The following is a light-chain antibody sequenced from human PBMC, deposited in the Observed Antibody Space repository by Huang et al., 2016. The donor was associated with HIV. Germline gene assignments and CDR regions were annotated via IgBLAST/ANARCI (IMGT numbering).Light chain of an antibody. J-gene: IGKJ1*01. CDR2: WAS. CDR3: HQFYRTPQT. CDR1: QSVLHSSNNKNY. Sequence: DIVMTQSSDSITVSLGEVATINCKSRQSVLHSSNNKNYLAWYQQKPGQPPKLLIYWASTRESGVPDRFIGGGSGTDFNLTITSLQAGDVAVYFCHQFYRTPQTFGQGTKVEIK. V-gene: IGKV4-1*01.